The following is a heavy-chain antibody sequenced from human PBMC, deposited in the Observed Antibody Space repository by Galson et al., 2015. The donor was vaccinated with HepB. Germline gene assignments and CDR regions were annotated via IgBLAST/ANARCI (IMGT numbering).Heavy chain of an antibody. CDR1: GFTFSSYW. CDR2: IKQDGSEK. J-gene: IGHJ3*02. Sequence: SLKLSCAASGFTFSSYWMSWVRQAPGKGLEWVANIKQDGSEKYYVDSVKGRFTISRDNAKNSLYLQMNSLRAEDTAVYYCAAPDLAAAGIWEKDAFDIWGQGTMVTVSS. CDR3: AAPDLAAAGIWEKDAFDI. D-gene: IGHD6-13*01. V-gene: IGHV3-7*03.